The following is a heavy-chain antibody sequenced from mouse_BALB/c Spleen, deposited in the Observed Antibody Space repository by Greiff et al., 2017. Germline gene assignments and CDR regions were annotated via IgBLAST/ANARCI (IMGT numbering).Heavy chain of an antibody. V-gene: IGHV5-4*02. CDR1: GFTFSDYY. J-gene: IGHJ3*01. D-gene: IGHD2-10*02. CDR2: ISDGGSYT. Sequence: EVMLVESGGGLVKPGGSLKLSCAASGFTFSDYYMYWVRQTPEKRLEWVATISDGGSYTYYPDSVKGRFTISRDNAKNNLYLQMSSLKSEDTAMYYCAREYGNSWGQGTLVTVSA. CDR3: AREYGNS.